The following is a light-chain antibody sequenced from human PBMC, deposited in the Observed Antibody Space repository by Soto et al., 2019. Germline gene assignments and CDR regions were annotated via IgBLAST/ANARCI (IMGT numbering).Light chain of an antibody. J-gene: IGKJ1*01. CDR1: QGIRND. V-gene: IGKV1-17*01. Sequence: DIQMTQFPSSLSASVGDRVTITCRASQGIRNDLGWYQQKPGKAPKRLIYAASSLQSGVPSRFSGSGSGTEFPRAISSPQPEDSSTFYCLQHSTFPLTFGQGTKVEIK. CDR2: AAS. CDR3: LQHSTFPLT.